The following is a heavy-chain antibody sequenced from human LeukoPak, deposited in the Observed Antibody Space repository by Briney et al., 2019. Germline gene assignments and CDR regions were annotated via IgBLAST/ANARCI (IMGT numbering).Heavy chain of an antibody. CDR3: ARHGLDYSGSVGPYYFDY. CDR2: ISGSSNYI. V-gene: IGHV3-21*01. CDR1: GFTFSSYN. Sequence: GSLRLSCAASGFTFSSYNMNWVRQAPGKGLEWVSFISGSSNYIYYADSVKGRFTISRDNAKNSLYLQMNSLRAEDTAVYYCARHGLDYSGSVGPYYFDYWGQGTLVTVSS. D-gene: IGHD3-22*01. J-gene: IGHJ4*02.